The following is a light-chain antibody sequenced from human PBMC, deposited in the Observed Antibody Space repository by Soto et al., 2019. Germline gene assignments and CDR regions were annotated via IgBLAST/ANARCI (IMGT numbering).Light chain of an antibody. J-gene: IGKJ3*01. V-gene: IGKV3-20*01. CDR2: GAS. CDR1: QSVSSSY. Sequence: EIVLTQSPGTLSLSPGERATLSCRASQSVSSSYLVWYQQKPGQAPRLLIYGASSRATGIPDRFSGSGSGTHFTLTISRLEPEDVAVYYWQQYGSSSFTFGPGTKVDIK. CDR3: QQYGSSSFT.